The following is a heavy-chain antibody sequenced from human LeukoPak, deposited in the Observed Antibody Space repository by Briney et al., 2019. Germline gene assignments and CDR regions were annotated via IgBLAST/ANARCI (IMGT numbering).Heavy chain of an antibody. Sequence: PSETLSLTCAVYGGSFSGYYWSWVRQPPGKGLEWIGEINHSGSTNYNPSLKSRVTISVDTSKNQFSLKLSSVTAADTAVYYCARDPPTFDAFDIWGQGTMVTASS. J-gene: IGHJ3*02. D-gene: IGHD3-16*01. V-gene: IGHV4-34*01. CDR3: ARDPPTFDAFDI. CDR2: INHSGST. CDR1: GGSFSGYY.